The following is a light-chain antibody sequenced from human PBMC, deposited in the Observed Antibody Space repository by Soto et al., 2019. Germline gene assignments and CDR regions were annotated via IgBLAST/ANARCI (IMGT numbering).Light chain of an antibody. J-gene: IGKJ1*01. Sequence: EIVMTQSPATLSVSPGERATLSCRASQSVSSNLAWYQQKPGQAPRLLIYGVSTRATGIPARFSCSGSGTEFTLTISSLQSEDFAVYYCQQYNNWPPWTFGQGTKVEIK. CDR2: GVS. CDR3: QQYNNWPPWT. CDR1: QSVSSN. V-gene: IGKV3-15*01.